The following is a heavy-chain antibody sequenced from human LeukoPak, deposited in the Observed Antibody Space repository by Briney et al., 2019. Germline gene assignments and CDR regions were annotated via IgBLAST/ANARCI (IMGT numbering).Heavy chain of an antibody. V-gene: IGHV3-15*01. D-gene: IGHD4-23*01. CDR2: IKSKTDGGTI. CDR3: ARDYGGNRFEFDY. Sequence: GGSLRLSCAASGFTFSNAWMTWVRKAPGQGLDLDGRIKSKTDGGTIDYAAPVKGRFTISRDNSKNTLYLQMNSLRAEDTAVYYCARDYGGNRFEFDYWGQGTLVTVSS. J-gene: IGHJ4*02. CDR1: GFTFSNAW.